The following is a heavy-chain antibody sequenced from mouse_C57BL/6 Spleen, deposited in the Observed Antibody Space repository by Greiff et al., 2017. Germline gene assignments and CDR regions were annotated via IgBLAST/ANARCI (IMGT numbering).Heavy chain of an antibody. CDR2: INPSSGYP. CDR3: ARRELRLPPMDD. CDR1: GYTFTSYW. J-gene: IGHJ4*01. Sequence: QVQLQQSGAELAKPGASVKLSCKASGYTFTSYWMHWVKQRPGQGLEWIGYINPSSGYPKYNQKFKDKATLTADKSSSTAYMQLSRLTSEDSAVYYCARRELRLPPMDDGGEGTSVTVSS. D-gene: IGHD3-2*02. V-gene: IGHV1-7*01.